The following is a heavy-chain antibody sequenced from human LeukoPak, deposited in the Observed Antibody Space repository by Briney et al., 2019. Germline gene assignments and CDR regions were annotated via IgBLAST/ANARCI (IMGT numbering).Heavy chain of an antibody. CDR3: ARDRDYYDSSGYWNAFDI. CDR2: INPNSGGT. D-gene: IGHD3-22*01. J-gene: IGHJ3*02. Sequence: ASVKVSCKASGYTFTGYYMHWVRQAPGQGLEWMGWINPNSGGTNYAQKFQGRVTMTRDTSISTAYMELSRLRSDDTAVYYCARDRDYYDSSGYWNAFDIWGQGTMVTVSS. V-gene: IGHV1-2*02. CDR1: GYTFTGYY.